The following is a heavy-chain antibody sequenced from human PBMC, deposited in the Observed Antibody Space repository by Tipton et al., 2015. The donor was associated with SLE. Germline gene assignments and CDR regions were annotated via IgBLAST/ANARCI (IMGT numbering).Heavy chain of an antibody. CDR3: ARGHYYDSTGYPGALDI. V-gene: IGHV4-59*11. Sequence: LRLSCTVSGGSISSHYWSWIRQPPGKGLEWIGDIYYSGSANYNPSLKRRVTISVHTPKNQFSLKLSSEPAADTAVYYCARGHYYDSTGYPGALDIRGPGTMGTVSS. CDR1: GGSISSHY. D-gene: IGHD3-22*01. CDR2: IYYSGSA. J-gene: IGHJ3*02.